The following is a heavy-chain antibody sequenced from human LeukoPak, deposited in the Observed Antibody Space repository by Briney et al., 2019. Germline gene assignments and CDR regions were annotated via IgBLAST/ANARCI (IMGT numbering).Heavy chain of an antibody. D-gene: IGHD2-2*01. CDR3: ARGGSPIYYYYMDV. Sequence: ASVKVSCKASGYTFTSYAMNWLRQAPGQGLEWMGWINPNSGGTKYAQKFQGRVTMTRDTSISTAYMELSRLRSDDTAVYYCARGGSPIYYYYMDVWGKGTTVTISS. V-gene: IGHV1-2*02. CDR1: GYTFTSYA. CDR2: INPNSGGT. J-gene: IGHJ6*03.